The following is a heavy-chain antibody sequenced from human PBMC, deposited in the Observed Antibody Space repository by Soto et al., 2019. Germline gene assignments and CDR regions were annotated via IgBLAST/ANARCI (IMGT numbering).Heavy chain of an antibody. D-gene: IGHD3-3*01. Sequence: GGSLEISCAACVFSFSIYGMNGVRQAPGKGLEWVAVISYDGSNKYYADSVKGRFTISRDNSKNTLYLQMNSLRAEDTAVYYCARDLFREWYTPHDYWGQGTMVTVSS. V-gene: IGHV3-30-3*01. J-gene: IGHJ4*02. CDR3: ARDLFREWYTPHDY. CDR2: ISYDGSNK. CDR1: VFSFSIYG.